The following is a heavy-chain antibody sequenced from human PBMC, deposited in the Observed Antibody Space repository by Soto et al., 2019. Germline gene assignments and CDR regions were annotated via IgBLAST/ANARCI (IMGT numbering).Heavy chain of an antibody. CDR1: GFTFSSYA. J-gene: IGHJ4*02. V-gene: IGHV3-30-3*01. CDR3: ARDSYSSSYFDY. CDR2: ISYDGSNK. D-gene: IGHD6-13*01. Sequence: QVQLVESGGGVVQPGRSLRLSCAASGFTFSSYAMHWVRQAPGKGLEWVAVISYDGSNKYYADSVKGRFTISRDNSKNTLYLQMNSLRAEDTAVYYCARDSYSSSYFDYWGQGTLVTVSS.